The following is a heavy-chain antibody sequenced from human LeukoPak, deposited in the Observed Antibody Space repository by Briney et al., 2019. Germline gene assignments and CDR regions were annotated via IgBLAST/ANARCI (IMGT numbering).Heavy chain of an antibody. J-gene: IGHJ4*02. CDR2: IYYSGST. Sequence: TSETLSLTCTVSGGSISSYYWSWIRQPPGKGLEWIGYIYYSGSTNYNPSLKSRVTISVDTSKNRFSLKLSPVTAADTAVYYCASENGSYSYFDYWGQGTLVTVSS. D-gene: IGHD1-26*01. CDR3: ASENGSYSYFDY. CDR1: GGSISSYY. V-gene: IGHV4-59*01.